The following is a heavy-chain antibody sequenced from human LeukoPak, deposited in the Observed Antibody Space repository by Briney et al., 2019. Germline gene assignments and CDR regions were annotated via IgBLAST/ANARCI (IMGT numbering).Heavy chain of an antibody. CDR2: IYYSGDT. CDR3: ARDYGNNWFDP. Sequence: SETLSLTCTVSGGSISSGDYYWSWIRQHPGKGLEWIGYIYYSGDTYYNPSLRSRVSISVDTSKNQFSLKLSSVTAADTAMFYCARDYGNNWFDPWGQGTLVTVSA. D-gene: IGHD4-17*01. V-gene: IGHV4-31*03. CDR1: GGSISSGDYY. J-gene: IGHJ5*02.